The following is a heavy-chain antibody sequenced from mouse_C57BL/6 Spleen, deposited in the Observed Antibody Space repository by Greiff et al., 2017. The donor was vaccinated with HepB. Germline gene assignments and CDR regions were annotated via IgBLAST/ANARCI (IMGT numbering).Heavy chain of an antibody. CDR3: ARRGAYGNSFAY. V-gene: IGHV5-12*01. J-gene: IGHJ3*01. CDR1: GFTFSDYY. CDR2: ISNGGGST. D-gene: IGHD2-10*02. Sequence: EVMLVESGGGLVQPGGSLKLSCAASGFTFSDYYMYWVRQTPEKRLEWVAYISNGGGSTYYPDTVKGRFTISRDNAKNTPYLQMSRLKSEDTAMYYCARRGAYGNSFAYWGQGTLVTVSA.